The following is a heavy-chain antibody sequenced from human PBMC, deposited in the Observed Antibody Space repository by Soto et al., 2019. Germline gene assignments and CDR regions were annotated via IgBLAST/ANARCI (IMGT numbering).Heavy chain of an antibody. V-gene: IGHV4-34*01. Sequence: SETLSLTCAVYGGSFSGYYWSWIRQPPGKGLEWIGEINHSGSTNYNPSLKSRVTISVDTSKNQFSLKLSSVTAADTAVYYCASIELGYCSGGSCYNSFAGGMDVWGQGTTVTVSS. D-gene: IGHD2-15*01. CDR2: INHSGST. CDR3: ASIELGYCSGGSCYNSFAGGMDV. CDR1: GGSFSGYY. J-gene: IGHJ6*02.